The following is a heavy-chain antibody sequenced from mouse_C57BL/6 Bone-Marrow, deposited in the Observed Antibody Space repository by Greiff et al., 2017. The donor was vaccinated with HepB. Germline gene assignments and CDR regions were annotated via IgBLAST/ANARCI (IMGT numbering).Heavy chain of an antibody. J-gene: IGHJ2*01. Sequence: QVQLQQSGAELVKPGASVKMSCKASGYTFTSYWITWVKQRPGQGLEWIGDIYPGSGSTNYNEKFKSKATLTVDTSSSTAYMQLSSLTSEDSAVYYCAREGAYDGYSLFDYWGQGTTLTVSS. CDR1: GYTFTSYW. V-gene: IGHV1-55*01. D-gene: IGHD2-3*01. CDR2: IYPGSGST. CDR3: AREGAYDGYSLFDY.